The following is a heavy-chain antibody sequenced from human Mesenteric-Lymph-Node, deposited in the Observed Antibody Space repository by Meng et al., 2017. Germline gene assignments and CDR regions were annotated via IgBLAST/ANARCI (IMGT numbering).Heavy chain of an antibody. D-gene: IGHD6-13*01. J-gene: IGHJ4*02. CDR1: GFTFSSYW. Sequence: VQLGGSGGGLVQSGGSLRRPCAAFGFTFSSYWMHWVRQAPGKGLVWVSRINSDGSSTSYADSVKGRFTISRDNAKNTLYLQMNSLRAEDTAVYYCARIAAAGHFDYWGQGTLVTVSS. CDR3: ARIAAAGHFDY. CDR2: INSDGSST. V-gene: IGHV3-74*01.